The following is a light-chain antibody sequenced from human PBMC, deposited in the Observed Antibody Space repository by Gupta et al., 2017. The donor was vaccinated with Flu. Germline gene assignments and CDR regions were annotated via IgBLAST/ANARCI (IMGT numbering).Light chain of an antibody. J-gene: IGKJ1*01. V-gene: IGKV4-1*01. CDR2: WAS. Sequence: YLGERATINCKSSQSVLYSSNNKNYLAWYQQKPGQPPKLLIYWASTRESGVPDRFSGSGSGTDFTLTISSLQAEDVAVYYCQQYYTTPQTFGQGTKVEIK. CDR1: QSVLYSSNNKNY. CDR3: QQYYTTPQT.